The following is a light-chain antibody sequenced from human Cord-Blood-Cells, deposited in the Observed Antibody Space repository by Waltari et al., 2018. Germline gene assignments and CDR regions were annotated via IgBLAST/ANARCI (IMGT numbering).Light chain of an antibody. J-gene: IGLJ2*01. V-gene: IGLV2-8*01. CDR2: EVS. CDR3: SSYAGSNNVV. CDR1: SSDVGGYNY. Sequence: QSALTQPPSASGSPGQSVTISCTGTSSDVGGYNYVSWYQQQPGKAPKLLIYEVSKRRSGVPARFSGSKSGNTASLTVSGLQAEDEADYYCSSYAGSNNVVFGGGTKLTVL.